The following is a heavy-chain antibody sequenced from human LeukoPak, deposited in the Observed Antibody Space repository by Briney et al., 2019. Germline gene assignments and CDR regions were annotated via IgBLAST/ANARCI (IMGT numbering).Heavy chain of an antibody. CDR3: ARRNIDTRWSFDL. D-gene: IGHD2-15*01. CDR2: IKDDGSQK. CDR1: RFIFSNYW. J-gene: IGHJ4*02. Sequence: GGSLRLSCEGSRFIFSNYWMSWVRQAPGKGLEWVANIKDDGSQKNYIDSVKGRFTIYRDNAKASLFLQMNSLSSEDTAVYYCARRNIDTRWSFDLWGQGTLVTVSS. V-gene: IGHV3-7*01.